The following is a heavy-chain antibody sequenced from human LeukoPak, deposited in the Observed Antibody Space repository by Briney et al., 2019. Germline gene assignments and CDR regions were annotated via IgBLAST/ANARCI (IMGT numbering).Heavy chain of an antibody. CDR3: AGDVDTAMDSDS. Sequence: QPGGSLRLSCAASGFTFSSYGMHWVRQAPGKGLEWVSFIRYDGSNKYYADSVKGRFPISRDNSKHSLYLQTNSLRAEDTAVYYCAGDVDTAMDSDSWGQGTLVPVSS. V-gene: IGHV3-30*02. J-gene: IGHJ4*02. CDR1: GFTFSSYG. D-gene: IGHD5-18*01. CDR2: IRYDGSNK.